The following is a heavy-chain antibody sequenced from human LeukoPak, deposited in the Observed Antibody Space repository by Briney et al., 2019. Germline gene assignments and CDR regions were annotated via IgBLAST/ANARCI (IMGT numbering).Heavy chain of an antibody. Sequence: SETLSLTCAVYGGSFSGYYWSWIRQPPGKGLEWIGEINHSGSSNYNPSLKSRVTISVDTSKNQFSLKLSSVTAADTAVYYCARLAGTTRLYNRWGQGTLVTVSS. CDR3: ARLAGTTRLYNR. CDR1: GGSFSGYY. J-gene: IGHJ5*02. D-gene: IGHD1-7*01. CDR2: INHSGSS. V-gene: IGHV4-34*01.